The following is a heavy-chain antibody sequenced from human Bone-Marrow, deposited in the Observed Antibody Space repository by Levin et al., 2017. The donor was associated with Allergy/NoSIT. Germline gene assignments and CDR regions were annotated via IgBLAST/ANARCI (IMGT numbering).Heavy chain of an antibody. CDR1: KFTFSNYG. CDR3: AKDTGNYYDTTGHIDY. CDR2: ISYDGSFD. Sequence: PGGSLRLSCVASKFTFSNYGMHWVRQAPGKGLEWVASISYDGSFDYYADSVKGRFTISRDNAKNTLYLQLITVRSEDTAVFYCAKDTGNYYDTTGHIDYWGPGTPVIVSS. V-gene: IGHV3-30*18. J-gene: IGHJ4*02. D-gene: IGHD3-16*01.